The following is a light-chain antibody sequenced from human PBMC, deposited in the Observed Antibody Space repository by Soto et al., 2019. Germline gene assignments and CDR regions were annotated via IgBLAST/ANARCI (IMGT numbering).Light chain of an antibody. V-gene: IGLV2-14*01. CDR1: SSDVGANNY. J-gene: IGLJ2*01. CDR2: EVT. Sequence: QSALTQPGSVSGSPGQSITIACTGTSSDVGANNYVSWYQHHPDKAPKLIIYEVTNRPSGVSPRFSGSKSGNTASLTISGLQAEDEDDYYCCSYTGSSTPVLFGGGTKLTVL. CDR3: CSYTGSSTPVL.